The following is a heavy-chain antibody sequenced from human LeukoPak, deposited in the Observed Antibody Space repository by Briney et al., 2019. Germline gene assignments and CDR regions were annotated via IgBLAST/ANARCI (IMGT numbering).Heavy chain of an antibody. D-gene: IGHD2-8*02. Sequence: GGSLRLSCAASGFPFRSYWMHWVRQAPGKGLVWVARIDNDAYSSVYADSVKGRFTISRDNSKSTLSLQMNSLRAEDTAIYYCATYRQVLLPFESWGQGTLVTVSS. V-gene: IGHV3-74*01. CDR2: IDNDAYSS. J-gene: IGHJ4*02. CDR1: GFPFRSYW. CDR3: ATYRQVLLPFES.